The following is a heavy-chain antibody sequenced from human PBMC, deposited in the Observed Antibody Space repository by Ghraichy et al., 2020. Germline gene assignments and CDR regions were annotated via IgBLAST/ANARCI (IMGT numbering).Heavy chain of an antibody. CDR3: ARDGGIGYDTLTGFYDFDY. J-gene: IGHJ4*02. CDR2: INVGNGNT. D-gene: IGHD3-9*01. CDR1: GYTFINYN. V-gene: IGHV1-3*01. Sequence: ASVKVSCKTSGYTFINYNMHWVRQAPGQRLEWMGWINVGNGNTKYSQKFQGRVTITRDTSASATYMELRSLRSEDTAVYYCARDGGIGYDTLTGFYDFDYWGLGTLVTVSS.